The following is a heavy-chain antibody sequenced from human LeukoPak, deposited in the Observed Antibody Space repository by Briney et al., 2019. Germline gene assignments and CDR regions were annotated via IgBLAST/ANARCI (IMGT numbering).Heavy chain of an antibody. J-gene: IGHJ4*02. Sequence: GASVKVSCKASGYTFTSYAMNWVRQAPGQGLEWMGWINTNTGNPTYAQGFTGRFVFSLDTSVSTAYLQISSLKAEDSAVYYCAKRGPGYCSSTSCYGVDYWGQGTLVTVSS. CDR2: INTNTGNP. CDR1: GYTFTSYA. V-gene: IGHV7-4-1*02. D-gene: IGHD2-2*01. CDR3: AKRGPGYCSSTSCYGVDY.